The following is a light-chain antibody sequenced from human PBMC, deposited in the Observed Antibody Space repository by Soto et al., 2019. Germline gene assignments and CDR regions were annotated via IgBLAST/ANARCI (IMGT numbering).Light chain of an antibody. CDR1: SSDIGGYNY. J-gene: IGLJ2*01. CDR3: SSYKTSSTVVV. Sequence: QSALTQPASVSGSPGQSITISCTGTSSDIGGYNYVSWYQQYPGKAPKLIIFGVSDRPSGVSNRFSGSKSGTTASLTISGLHAEDEADYYCSSYKTSSTVVVFGGGTKLTVL. V-gene: IGLV2-14*01. CDR2: GVS.